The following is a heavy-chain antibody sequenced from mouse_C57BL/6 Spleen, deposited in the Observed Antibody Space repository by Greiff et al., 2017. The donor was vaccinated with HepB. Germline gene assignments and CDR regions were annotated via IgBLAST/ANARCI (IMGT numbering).Heavy chain of an antibody. V-gene: IGHV1-85*01. CDR1: GYTFTSYD. CDR2: IYPRDGST. Sequence: VMLVESGPELVKPGASVKLSCKASGYTFTSYDINWVKQRPGQGLEWIGWIYPRDGSTKYNEKFKGKATLTVDTSSSTAYMELHSLTSEDSAVYFCARGGLYGYVGFAYWGQGTLVTVSA. CDR3: ARGGLYGYVGFAY. D-gene: IGHD2-2*01. J-gene: IGHJ3*01.